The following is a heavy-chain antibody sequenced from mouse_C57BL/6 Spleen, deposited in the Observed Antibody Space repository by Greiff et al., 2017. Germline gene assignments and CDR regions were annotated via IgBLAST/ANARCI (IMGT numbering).Heavy chain of an antibody. Sequence: VQLKESGPGLVAPSQSLSITCTVSGFSLTSYAISWVRQPPGKGLEWLGVIWTGGGTNYNSALKSRLSISKDNSKSQVFLKMNSLQTDDTARYYCARNFPIYYYGSSYVNAMDYWGQGTSVTVSS. J-gene: IGHJ4*01. CDR2: IWTGGGT. V-gene: IGHV2-9-1*01. D-gene: IGHD1-1*01. CDR3: ARNFPIYYYGSSYVNAMDY. CDR1: GFSLTSYA.